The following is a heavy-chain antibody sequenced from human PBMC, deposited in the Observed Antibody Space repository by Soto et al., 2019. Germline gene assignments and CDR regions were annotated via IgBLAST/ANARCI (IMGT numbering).Heavy chain of an antibody. J-gene: IGHJ4*02. V-gene: IGHV3-33*01. CDR1: GFTFSSYG. CDR2: IWYDGSNK. CDR3: ARAYGSGRHLDY. Sequence: GGSLRLSCAASGFTFSSYGMHWVRQAPGKGLEWVAVIWYDGSNKYYADSVKGRFTISRDNSKNTLYLQMNSLRAEDTAVYYCARAYGSGRHLDYWGQGTLVTVSS. D-gene: IGHD3-10*01.